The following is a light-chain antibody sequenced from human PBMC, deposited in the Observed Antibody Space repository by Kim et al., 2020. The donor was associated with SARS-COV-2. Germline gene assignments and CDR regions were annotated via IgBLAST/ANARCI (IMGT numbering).Light chain of an antibody. CDR3: QQYGGSPEFT. CDR1: QSVSSHN. V-gene: IGKV3-20*01. CDR2: GAS. J-gene: IGKJ3*01. Sequence: PGERATLSCRASQSVSSHNLAWYQQKPGQAPSLLIFGASSRATGVPDRFSGSGSGTDFTLTISRLEPEDFAVYYCQQYGGSPEFTFGPGTKVDIK.